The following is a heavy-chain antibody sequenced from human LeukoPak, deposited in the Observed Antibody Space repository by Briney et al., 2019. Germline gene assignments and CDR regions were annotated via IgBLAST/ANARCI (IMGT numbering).Heavy chain of an antibody. Sequence: GGSLRLSCAASGFNFRRYWMSWVRQAPGKGLEWVADINPDGSVFYYVGSVKGRFTISRDNARNTLYLQMNSLRDEDTAMYYCARGTTYGAADIWGQGTVVTVTS. V-gene: IGHV3-7*05. J-gene: IGHJ3*02. CDR3: ARGTTYGAADI. CDR2: INPDGSVF. D-gene: IGHD4-17*01. CDR1: GFNFRRYW.